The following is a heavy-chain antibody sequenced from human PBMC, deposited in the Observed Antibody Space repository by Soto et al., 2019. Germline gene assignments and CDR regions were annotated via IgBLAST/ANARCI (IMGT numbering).Heavy chain of an antibody. CDR2: INPNSGGT. CDR3: ARDQGLAAADYYYYYGMDV. CDR1: GYTFTGYY. D-gene: IGHD6-13*01. Sequence: GASVKVSCKASGYTFTGYYMHWVRQAPGQGLEWMGWINPNSGGTNYAQKFQGWVTMTRDTSISTAYMELSRLRSDDTAVYYCARDQGLAAADYYYYYGMDVWGQGTTVTVSS. J-gene: IGHJ6*02. V-gene: IGHV1-2*04.